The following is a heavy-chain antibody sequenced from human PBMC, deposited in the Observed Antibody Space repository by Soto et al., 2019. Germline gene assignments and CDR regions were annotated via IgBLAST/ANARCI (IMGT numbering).Heavy chain of an antibody. D-gene: IGHD1-26*01. Sequence: GGPLRLSCAACGFTFDDYTMHWVRQTPGKGLEWVSSISWSGNNVDYRDSVKGRFTISRDNAKNSLYLHMNSLRVEDTALYYCAKSHQWHLLEIYFDPSGHETLFTVAS. J-gene: IGHJ4*01. V-gene: IGHV3-9*01. CDR2: ISWSGNNV. CDR3: AKSHQWHLLEIYFDP. CDR1: GFTFDDYT.